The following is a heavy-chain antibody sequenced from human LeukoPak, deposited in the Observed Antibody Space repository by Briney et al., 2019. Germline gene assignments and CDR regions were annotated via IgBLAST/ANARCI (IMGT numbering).Heavy chain of an antibody. CDR3: AKARVAAPGIYYYYYGMDV. CDR1: GFTFSSHW. D-gene: IGHD2-15*01. CDR2: IKQDGSEK. Sequence: PGGSLRLSCAASGFTFSSHWMSWVRQAPGKGLEWVANIKQDGSEKYYVDSVKGRFTISRDNAKNSLYLQMNSLRAEDTAVYYCAKARVAAPGIYYYYYGMDVWGQGTTVTVSS. V-gene: IGHV3-7*01. J-gene: IGHJ6*02.